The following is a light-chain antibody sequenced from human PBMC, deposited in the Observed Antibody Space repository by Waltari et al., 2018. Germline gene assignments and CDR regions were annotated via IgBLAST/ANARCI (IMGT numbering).Light chain of an antibody. J-gene: IGLJ2*01. CDR1: SSDVDGFNF. V-gene: IGLV2-14*03. CDR2: DVA. Sequence: QSALTKPASMSGSPGPSLTISCPGTSSDVDGFNFVSWYQPYPGKAPKLIIYDVANRPSGVSHRFSGSRSGNTASLTISGLQAEDEADYYCSSYTSVNTRFGGGTKLTVL. CDR3: SSYTSVNTR.